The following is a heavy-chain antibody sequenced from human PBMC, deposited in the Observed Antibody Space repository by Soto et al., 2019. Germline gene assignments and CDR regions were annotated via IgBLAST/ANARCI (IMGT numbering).Heavy chain of an antibody. Sequence: ASVKVSCKASGYTFTGQYMRWVRQAPGQGLEWMGWINPNNGDTNYAQKFQGRVTMTRDTSIGTAYMELRSLRSNDTAIYYCARESYGSTLYGMDVWGQGTTVTVSS. V-gene: IGHV1-2*02. CDR3: ARESYGSTLYGMDV. D-gene: IGHD1-7*01. J-gene: IGHJ6*02. CDR2: INPNNGDT. CDR1: GYTFTGQY.